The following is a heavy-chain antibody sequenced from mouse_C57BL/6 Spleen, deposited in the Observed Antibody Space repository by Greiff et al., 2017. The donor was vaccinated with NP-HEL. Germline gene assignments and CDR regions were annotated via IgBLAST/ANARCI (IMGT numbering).Heavy chain of an antibody. J-gene: IGHJ4*01. CDR2: INPRSGYT. CDR1: GYTFTSYT. Sequence: QVQLKESGAELARPGASVKMSCKASGYTFTSYTMHWVKQRPGQGLEWIGYINPRSGYTKYNQKFKDKATLTADKSSSTAYMQLSSLNSENSAVANCASTTLDYYARDYWGQGASVTVSS. CDR3: ASTTLDYYARDY. D-gene: IGHD6-1*01. V-gene: IGHV1-4*01.